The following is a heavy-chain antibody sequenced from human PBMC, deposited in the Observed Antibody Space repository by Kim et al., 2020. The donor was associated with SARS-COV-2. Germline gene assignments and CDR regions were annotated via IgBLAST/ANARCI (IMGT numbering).Heavy chain of an antibody. V-gene: IGHV3-23*01. J-gene: IGHJ4*02. CDR1: GFTFSSYA. CDR3: AKTYSSTWYVVDDY. Sequence: GGSLRLSCAASGFTFSSYAMSWVRQAPGKGLEWVSAISSSGYSTYYADSVKGRFTISRDNSKNTLYLQMISLRADDTAVYYCAKTYSSTWYVVDDYWGQGALVTLSS. D-gene: IGHD6-13*01. CDR2: ISSSGYST.